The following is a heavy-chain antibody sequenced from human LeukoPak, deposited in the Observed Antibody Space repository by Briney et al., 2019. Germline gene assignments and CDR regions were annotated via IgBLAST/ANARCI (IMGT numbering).Heavy chain of an antibody. CDR1: GFTFSSYS. CDR3: ARVDGGSSGQYYFDY. D-gene: IGHD6-19*01. CDR2: ISSSSSYI. V-gene: IGHV3-21*01. Sequence: GGSLRLSCAASGFTFSSYSMNWVRQAPGKGLEWASSISSSSSYIYYADSVKGRFTISRDNAKNSLYLQMNSLRAEDTAVYHCARVDGGSSGQYYFDYWGQGTLVTVSS. J-gene: IGHJ4*02.